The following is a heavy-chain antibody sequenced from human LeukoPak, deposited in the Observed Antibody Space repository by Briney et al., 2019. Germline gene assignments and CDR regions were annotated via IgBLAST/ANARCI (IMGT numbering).Heavy chain of an antibody. CDR3: ARDRDFGDYAGDFDY. Sequence: GGSLRLSCAASGFTFSSYWMSWVRQAPGKGLEWVANIKQDGSEKYYVDSVKGRFTISRDNAKNSLYLQMNSLRAEDTAVYYCARDRDFGDYAGDFDYWGQGTLVTVSS. CDR1: GFTFSSYW. D-gene: IGHD4-17*01. CDR2: IKQDGSEK. J-gene: IGHJ4*02. V-gene: IGHV3-7*01.